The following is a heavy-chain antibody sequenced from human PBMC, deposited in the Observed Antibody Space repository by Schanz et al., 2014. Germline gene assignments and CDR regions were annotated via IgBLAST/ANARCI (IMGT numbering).Heavy chain of an antibody. CDR2: VSRSTPDI. CDR1: GFSVGNKY. J-gene: IGHJ3*02. Sequence: EVQLVESGGGLVQPGGSLRLSCAASGFSVGNKYMNWVRQAPGKGLEWVSYVSRSTPDIYYADSVKGRFTISRDNAKNTLYLQMNSLRAEDTAVYYCAKSDAFDIWGQGTLVTVSS. V-gene: IGHV3-48*04. CDR3: AKSDAFDI.